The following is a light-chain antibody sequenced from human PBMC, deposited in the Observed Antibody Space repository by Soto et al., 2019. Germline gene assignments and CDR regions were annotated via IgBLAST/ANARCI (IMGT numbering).Light chain of an antibody. CDR1: QSVSSY. CDR2: DAS. J-gene: IGKJ5*01. CDR3: QQRSNWPSIT. Sequence: EIVLTQSPATLSLSPGERATLSCRASQSVSSYLAWYQQRPGQAPRLLIYDASNRATGIPARFSGSGSGTDITRTISSLEPEDFAVYYCQQRSNWPSITFGQGTRLEIK. V-gene: IGKV3-11*01.